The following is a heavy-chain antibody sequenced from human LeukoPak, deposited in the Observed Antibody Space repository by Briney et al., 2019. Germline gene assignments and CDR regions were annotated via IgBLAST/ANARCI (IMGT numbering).Heavy chain of an antibody. Sequence: GGSLRLSCAASGFTFSSYGMHWVRQAPPKGLEWVAFIRYDGSNKYYADSVKGRFTISRDNSKNTLYLQMNSLRAEDTAVYYCAKVRGIVATIYDAFDIWGQGTMVTVSS. J-gene: IGHJ3*02. CDR3: AKVRGIVATIYDAFDI. CDR2: IRYDGSNK. V-gene: IGHV3-30*02. D-gene: IGHD5-12*01. CDR1: GFTFSSYG.